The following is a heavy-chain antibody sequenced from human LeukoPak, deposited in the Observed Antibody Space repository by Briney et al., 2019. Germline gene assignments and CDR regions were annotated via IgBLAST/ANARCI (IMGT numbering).Heavy chain of an antibody. J-gene: IGHJ4*02. Sequence: PSETLSLTCTVSGGSISSGGYYWSWIRQPPGKGLEWIGYIYHSGSTYYNPSLKSRVTISVDRSKNQFSLKLSSVTAADTAVYFCASEQWLRYWGQGTLVTVSS. V-gene: IGHV4-30-2*01. CDR2: IYHSGST. D-gene: IGHD6-19*01. CDR1: GGSISSGGYY. CDR3: ASEQWLRY.